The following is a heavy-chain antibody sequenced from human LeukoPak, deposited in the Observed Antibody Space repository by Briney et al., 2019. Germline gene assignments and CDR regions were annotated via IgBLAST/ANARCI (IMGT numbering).Heavy chain of an antibody. Sequence: PGGSLRLSCAASGFTFDDYGMSWVRQAPGKGLEWVSGINWNGGITGYADSVKGRFTISRDNAKNSLYLQMNSLRAEDTALYYCARDLSVTYYYDSSGNPDYWGQGTLVTVSS. CDR2: INWNGGIT. CDR3: ARDLSVTYYYDSSGNPDY. J-gene: IGHJ4*02. D-gene: IGHD3-22*01. CDR1: GFTFDDYG. V-gene: IGHV3-20*04.